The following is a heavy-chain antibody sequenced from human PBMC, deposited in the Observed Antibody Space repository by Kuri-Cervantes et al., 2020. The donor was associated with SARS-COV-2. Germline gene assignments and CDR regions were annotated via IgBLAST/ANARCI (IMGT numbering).Heavy chain of an antibody. CDR2: INPNSGGT. D-gene: IGHD2-2*03. CDR1: GYTFTGYY. J-gene: IGHJ4*02. CDR3: AREVPVDIVVVPAAIDYFDY. V-gene: IGHV1-2*02. Sequence: ASVKVSCKASGYTFTGYYMHWVRQAPGQGLEWMGWINPNSGGTNYAQKFQGRVTMTRDTSISTAYMELSSLRSEDTAVYYCAREVPVDIVVVPAAIDYFDYWGQGTLVTVSS.